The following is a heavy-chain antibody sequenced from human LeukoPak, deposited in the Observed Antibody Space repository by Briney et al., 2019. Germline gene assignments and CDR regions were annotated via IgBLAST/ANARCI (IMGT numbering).Heavy chain of an antibody. Sequence: TGGSLRLSCAASGFTFSSYSMNWVRQAPGKGLEWVSSISSSSSYIYYADSVKCRFTISRDNDKNSLYLQMNSLRAEDTAVYYCARAPYGDYDRFDYWGQGTLVSVSS. V-gene: IGHV3-21*01. CDR1: GFTFSSYS. D-gene: IGHD4-17*01. CDR3: ARAPYGDYDRFDY. CDR2: ISSSSSYI. J-gene: IGHJ4*02.